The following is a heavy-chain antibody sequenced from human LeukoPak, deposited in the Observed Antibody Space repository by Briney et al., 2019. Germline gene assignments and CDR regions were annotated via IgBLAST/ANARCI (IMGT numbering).Heavy chain of an antibody. CDR3: ARDRGEVGVTMVRGVNFDY. CDR1: GYTFTSYG. CDR2: ISAYNGNT. Sequence: AASVKVSCKASGYTFTSYGISWVRQAPGQGLEWMGWISAYNGNTNYAQKLQGRVTMTTDTSTSTAYMELRSLRSDDTAVYYCARDRGEVGVTMVRGVNFDYWGQGTLVTVSS. J-gene: IGHJ4*02. V-gene: IGHV1-18*01. D-gene: IGHD3-10*01.